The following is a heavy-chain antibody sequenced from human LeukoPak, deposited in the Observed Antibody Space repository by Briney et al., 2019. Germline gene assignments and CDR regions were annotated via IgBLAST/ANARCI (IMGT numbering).Heavy chain of an antibody. V-gene: IGHV4-4*02. CDR1: GGSISSHNW. J-gene: IGHJ4*02. Sequence: SETLSLTCAVSGGSISSHNWWSWVRQPPGKGLEWIGEIYHSGSTSYNPSLQSRVAISVDKSNNQFSLKLSSVTAADTVVYYCARDSGATDCWGQGTLVTVSS. CDR2: IYHSGST. D-gene: IGHD1-26*01. CDR3: ARDSGATDC.